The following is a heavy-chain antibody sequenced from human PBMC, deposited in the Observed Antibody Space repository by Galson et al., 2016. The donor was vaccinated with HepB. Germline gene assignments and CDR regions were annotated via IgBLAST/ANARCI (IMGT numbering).Heavy chain of an antibody. J-gene: IGHJ4*02. CDR1: GFSVRSNY. CDR3: TKNLDGGWHFPFDY. CDR2: IYSGGAT. D-gene: IGHD2-15*01. Sequence: SLRLSCAGSGFSVRSNYMNWVRQATGKGLEWLSVIYSGGATSYADSVKGRFTISRDTSNNTVFLQMNSLRSEDTAVYYCTKNLDGGWHFPFDYWGQGTLVTVSS. V-gene: IGHV3-53*05.